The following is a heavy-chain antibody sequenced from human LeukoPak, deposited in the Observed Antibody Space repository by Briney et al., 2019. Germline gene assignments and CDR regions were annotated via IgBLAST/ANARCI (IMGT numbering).Heavy chain of an antibody. CDR3: ARHYNWFDP. CDR2: INHSGST. Sequence: SETLSLTCAVYGGSFSGYYWSWIRQPPGKGLEWIGEINHSGSTDYNPSLKSRVTISVDTSKNQFSLKLSSVTAADTAVYYCARHYNWFDPWGQGTLVTVSS. CDR1: GGSFSGYY. J-gene: IGHJ5*02. V-gene: IGHV4-34*01.